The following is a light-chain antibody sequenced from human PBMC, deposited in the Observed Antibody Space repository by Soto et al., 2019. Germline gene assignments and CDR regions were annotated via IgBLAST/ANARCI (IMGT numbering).Light chain of an antibody. V-gene: IGLV1-51*01. CDR3: ATWDSSLSAHV. Sequence: QSVLTQPPSVSAAPGQKVTISCSGSSSNIGENYVSWYQQFPGTAPKVLIYDNNQRPSGIPDRFSGSKSGTSATLGITGLQTGDEASYYCATWDSSLSAHVFGGGTKLTVL. CDR1: SSNIGENY. CDR2: DNN. J-gene: IGLJ2*01.